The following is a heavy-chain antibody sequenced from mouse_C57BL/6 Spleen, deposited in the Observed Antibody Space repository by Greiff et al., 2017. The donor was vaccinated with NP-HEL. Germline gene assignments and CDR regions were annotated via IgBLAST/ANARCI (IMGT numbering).Heavy chain of an antibody. D-gene: IGHD2-1*01. CDR1: GYTFTDYE. Sequence: QVQLKQSGAELVRPGASVTLSCKASGYTFTDYEMHWVKQTPVHGLEWIGAIDPETGGTAYNQKFKGKAILTADKSSSTAYMELRSLTSEDSAVYYCTRSYYGTVFDYWGQGTTLTVSS. J-gene: IGHJ2*01. V-gene: IGHV1-15*01. CDR3: TRSYYGTVFDY. CDR2: IDPETGGT.